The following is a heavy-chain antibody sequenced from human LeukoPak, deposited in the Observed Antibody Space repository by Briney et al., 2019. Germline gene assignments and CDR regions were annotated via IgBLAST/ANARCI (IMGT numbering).Heavy chain of an antibody. CDR1: GFTFSSYG. J-gene: IGHJ4*02. V-gene: IGHV3-30*18. Sequence: GGSLRLSCAASGFTFSSYGMHWVRQAPGKGLEWVAVISYDGSNKYYADSVKGRFTISRDNSKNTLYLQINSLRAEDTAVYYCAKLRAATAVAATDYWGQGTLVTVSS. CDR2: ISYDGSNK. CDR3: AKLRAATAVAATDY. D-gene: IGHD6-19*01.